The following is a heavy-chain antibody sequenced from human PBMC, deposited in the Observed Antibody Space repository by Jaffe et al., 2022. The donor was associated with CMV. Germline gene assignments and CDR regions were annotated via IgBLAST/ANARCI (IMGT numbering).Heavy chain of an antibody. CDR1: GGSISSYY. Sequence: QVQLQESGPGLVKPSETLSLTCTVSGGSISSYYWSWIRQPPGKGLEWIGYIYYSGSTNYNPSLKSRVTISVDTSKNQFSLKLSSVTAADTAVYYCARGGVYSGYDYSPYYYYYYMDVWGKGTTVTVSS. J-gene: IGHJ6*03. CDR2: IYYSGST. CDR3: ARGGVYSGYDYSPYYYYYYMDV. D-gene: IGHD5-12*01. V-gene: IGHV4-59*01.